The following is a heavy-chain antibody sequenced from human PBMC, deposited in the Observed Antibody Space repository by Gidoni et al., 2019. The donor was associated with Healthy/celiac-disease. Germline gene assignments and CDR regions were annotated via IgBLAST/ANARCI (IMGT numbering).Heavy chain of an antibody. CDR3: ARDFNWDYYGLYGMDV. J-gene: IGHJ6*02. D-gene: IGHD3-10*01. CDR1: GGSISSYY. Sequence: QVQLQESGPGLVKPSETLSLTCTVSGGSISSYYWSWIRQPPGKGLEWIWYIYYSGSTNYNPSLKSRVTISVDTSKNQFSLKLSSVTAADTAVYYCARDFNWDYYGLYGMDVWGQGTTVTVSS. CDR2: IYYSGST. V-gene: IGHV4-59*01.